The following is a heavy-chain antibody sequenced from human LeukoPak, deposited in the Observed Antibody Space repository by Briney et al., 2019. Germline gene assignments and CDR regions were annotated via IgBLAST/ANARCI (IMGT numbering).Heavy chain of an antibody. CDR3: AKDIEYSSGWVALGY. J-gene: IGHJ4*02. CDR1: GFTFDDYA. D-gene: IGHD6-19*01. V-gene: IGHV3-9*01. CDR2: ISWNSGSI. Sequence: GRSLRLSCAASGFTFDDYAMHWVRQAPVKGLEWVSGISWNSGSIGYADSVKGRFTISRDNAKNSLYLQMNSLRAEDTALYYCAKDIEYSSGWVALGYWGQGTLVTVSS.